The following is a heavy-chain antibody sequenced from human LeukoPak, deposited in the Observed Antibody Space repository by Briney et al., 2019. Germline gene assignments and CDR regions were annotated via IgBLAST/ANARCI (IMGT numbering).Heavy chain of an antibody. D-gene: IGHD6-13*01. J-gene: IGHJ4*02. CDR2: ISAYNGNT. CDR1: GYTFTSYG. CDR3: ARGKSSNWYTFDY. Sequence: ASVKVSCKASGYTFTSYGISWVRQAPGQGLEWMGWISAYNGNTNYAQKLQGRVTMTRDTSINTAYMELSSLRSDDSAVYYCARGKSSNWYTFDYWGQGALVTVSS. V-gene: IGHV1-18*01.